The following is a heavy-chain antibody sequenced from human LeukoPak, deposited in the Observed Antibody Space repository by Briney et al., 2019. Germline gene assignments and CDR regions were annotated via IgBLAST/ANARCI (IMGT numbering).Heavy chain of an antibody. D-gene: IGHD6-19*01. J-gene: IGHJ4*02. CDR1: GGSISGYY. CDR3: TRRVAVTGTPKAYFDY. CDR2: VYYSENT. Sequence: SETLSLTCSVSGGSISGYYWSWIRQPPGKELEWIGYVYYSENTKYNPSLESRVTISLDTSKNQSSLKLNSVTTADTAVYFCTRRVAVTGTPKAYFDYWGQGILVTVSS. V-gene: IGHV4-59*08.